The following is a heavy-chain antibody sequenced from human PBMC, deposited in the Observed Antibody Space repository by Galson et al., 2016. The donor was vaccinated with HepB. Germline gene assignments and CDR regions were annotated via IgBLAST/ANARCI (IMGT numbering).Heavy chain of an antibody. V-gene: IGHV3-11*06. CDR1: GFNLREYA. Sequence: SLRLSCAVSGFNLREYAMSWIRQAPGKGLEWVSKISSGSDDKRYGDSVKGRSNISRDNARSLLFLQMYSLRAEDKATYYCARDWGGGAFDVWGQGTLVIVSS. CDR2: ISSGSDDK. CDR3: ARDWGGGAFDV. J-gene: IGHJ3*01. D-gene: IGHD7-27*01.